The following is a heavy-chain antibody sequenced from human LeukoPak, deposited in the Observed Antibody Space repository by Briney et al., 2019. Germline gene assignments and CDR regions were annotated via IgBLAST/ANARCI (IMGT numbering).Heavy chain of an antibody. D-gene: IGHD5-24*01. Sequence: GGSLRLSCAASGFTFNKYWMSWVRQAPGKGQEWVANIKEDGSQKYYLASVKGRFTISRDNAKNSLYLQMNSLRAEDTAVYYCARLPLTERRHFEYWGQGTLVTASS. V-gene: IGHV3-7*05. CDR2: IKEDGSQK. CDR1: GFTFNKYW. CDR3: ARLPLTERRHFEY. J-gene: IGHJ4*02.